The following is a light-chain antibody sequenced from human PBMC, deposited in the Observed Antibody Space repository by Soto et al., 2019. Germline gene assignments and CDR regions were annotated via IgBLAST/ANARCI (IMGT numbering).Light chain of an antibody. CDR1: SSNIGSNY. CDR2: RNN. Sequence: QSVLTQPPSASGTPGQRVTISCSGSSSNIGSNYIYWYQQLPGTVPKLLIHRNNQRPSGVPDRFSASRSGTSASLAITGLQAEDEADYYCQSYDASLIGYVFGSGTKLTVL. V-gene: IGLV1-47*01. J-gene: IGLJ1*01. CDR3: QSYDASLIGYV.